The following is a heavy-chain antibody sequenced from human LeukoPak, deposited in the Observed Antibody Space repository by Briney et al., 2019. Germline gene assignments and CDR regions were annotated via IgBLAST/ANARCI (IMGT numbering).Heavy chain of an antibody. D-gene: IGHD6-13*01. CDR2: IYYSGST. Sequence: SETLSLTCAVYGGSFSGYYWGWIRQPPGKGLEWIGSIYYSGSTYYNPSLKSRVTISVDTSKNQFSLKLSSVAAADTAVYYRASPGGAAAAPTYIDYWGQGTLVTVSS. CDR1: GGSFSGYY. V-gene: IGHV4-34*01. CDR3: ASPGGAAAAPTYIDY. J-gene: IGHJ4*02.